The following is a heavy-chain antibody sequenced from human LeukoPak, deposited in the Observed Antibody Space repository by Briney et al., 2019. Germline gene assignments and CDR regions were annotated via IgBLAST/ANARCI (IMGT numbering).Heavy chain of an antibody. CDR1: GFTFSSYW. D-gene: IGHD4-17*01. J-gene: IGHJ5*02. CDR3: AREVYGDSS. CDR2: IKQDGSEK. V-gene: IGHV3-7*01. Sequence: GGSLRLSCAASGFTFSSYWMSWVRQAPGKGREWVANIKQDGSEKYYVDSVKGRFTISRDNAKKSLYLQMNSLRAEETAVYYCAREVYGDSSWGQGTLVTVSS.